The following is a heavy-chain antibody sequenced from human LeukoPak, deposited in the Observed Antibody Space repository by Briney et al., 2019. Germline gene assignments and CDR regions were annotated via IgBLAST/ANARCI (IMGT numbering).Heavy chain of an antibody. V-gene: IGHV4-59*08. Sequence: SETLSLTCTVSGVSLSSYYWNWIRQPPGKELEWIGYIYYSGSTNYNPSLQSRVTISVDTSRNQFSLKLRSVTAADTAVYYCARRCRAGYNCYFDYWGQGTLVTVSS. CDR1: GVSLSSYY. D-gene: IGHD5-24*01. CDR3: ARRCRAGYNCYFDY. J-gene: IGHJ4*02. CDR2: IYYSGST.